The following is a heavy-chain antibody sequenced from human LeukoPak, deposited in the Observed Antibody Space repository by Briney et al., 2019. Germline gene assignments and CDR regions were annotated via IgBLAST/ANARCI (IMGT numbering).Heavy chain of an antibody. Sequence: GGSLRLSCAVSGLTFNNYAMSWVRQAPGKGLEWVSGISGSGDSTYYADSVKGRFTISRDNSKNTLYLQMNSLRAEDTAVYYCASDMTTVVSSVLNFDYWGQGTLVTVSS. D-gene: IGHD4-23*01. CDR2: ISGSGDST. CDR1: GLTFNNYA. V-gene: IGHV3-23*01. J-gene: IGHJ4*02. CDR3: ASDMTTVVSSVLNFDY.